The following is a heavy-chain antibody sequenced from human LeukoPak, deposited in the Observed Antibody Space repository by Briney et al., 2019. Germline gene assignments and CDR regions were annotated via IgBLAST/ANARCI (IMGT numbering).Heavy chain of an antibody. V-gene: IGHV3-21*01. CDR1: GFTFSSYS. J-gene: IGHJ6*02. CDR2: ISSSSSYI. D-gene: IGHD3-22*01. CDR3: ARDLEDGMGSGYPQSPYYYGMDV. Sequence: GGSLRLSCAASGFTFSSYSMNWVRQAPGKGLEWVSSISSSSSYIYYADSVKGRFTISRDNAKNSLYLQMNSLRAEDTAVYYCARDLEDGMGSGYPQSPYYYGMDVWGQGTTVTVSS.